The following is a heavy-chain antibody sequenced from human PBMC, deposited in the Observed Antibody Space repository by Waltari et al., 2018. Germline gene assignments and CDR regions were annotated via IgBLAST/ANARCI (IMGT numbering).Heavy chain of an antibody. J-gene: IGHJ4*02. CDR3: ARVWGVTTSDF. V-gene: IGHV3-48*03. CDR2: ISSSGPTI. D-gene: IGHD4-17*01. Sequence: EVQLVESGGGLVRPGGSLRPSCAACGFSLRDYGMNWVRQAPGKGLEWLSFISSSGPTIHYADSVKGRFTVSRDNTKNSLSLQMHSLRAEDTAVYYCARVWGVTTSDFWGQGTLVTVSS. CDR1: GFSLRDYG.